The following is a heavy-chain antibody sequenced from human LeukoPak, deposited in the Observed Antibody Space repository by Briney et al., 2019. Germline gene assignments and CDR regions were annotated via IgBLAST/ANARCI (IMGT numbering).Heavy chain of an antibody. Sequence: PSETLSLTCPFTGGFISSYYWSWIRPPPGKGLAWVGYSYYRGSNNYKPTLRSRVTISVDTSKNQFSLRLYSVTAADTTVYYCARGASTSPYYYGMDIWGQGTTVTVSS. D-gene: IGHD6-6*01. CDR1: GGFISSYY. J-gene: IGHJ6*02. CDR3: ARGASTSPYYYGMDI. CDR2: SYYRGSN. V-gene: IGHV4-59*01.